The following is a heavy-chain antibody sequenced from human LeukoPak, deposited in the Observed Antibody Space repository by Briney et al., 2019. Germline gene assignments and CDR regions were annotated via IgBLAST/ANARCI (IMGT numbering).Heavy chain of an antibody. CDR1: GGSISSYY. J-gene: IGHJ6*02. D-gene: IGHD5-18*01. Sequence: SETLSLTCTVSGGSISSYYWSWIRQPAGKGLEWIGRIYTSGSTNYNPSLKSRVTMSVDTSKNQFSLKLSSVTAADTAVYYCARDLGRDTAKEIAYYYGMDVWGQGTTVTVSS. CDR3: ARDLGRDTAKEIAYYYGMDV. CDR2: IYTSGST. V-gene: IGHV4-4*07.